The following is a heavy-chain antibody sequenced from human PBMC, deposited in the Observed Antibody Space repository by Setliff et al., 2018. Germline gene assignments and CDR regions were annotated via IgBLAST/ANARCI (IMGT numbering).Heavy chain of an antibody. V-gene: IGHV1-18*01. CDR1: GYTFTSYG. D-gene: IGHD5-12*01. CDR2: ISAYNGNT. J-gene: IGHJ5*02. CDR3: ARTLNRDGYNPSPFDP. Sequence: GASVKVSCKASGYTFTSYGISWMRQAPGQGLEWMGWISAYNGNTNYAQKLQGRVTMTTDTSTSTAYMELSSLRSEDTAVYYCARTLNRDGYNPSPFDPWGQGTLVTVSS.